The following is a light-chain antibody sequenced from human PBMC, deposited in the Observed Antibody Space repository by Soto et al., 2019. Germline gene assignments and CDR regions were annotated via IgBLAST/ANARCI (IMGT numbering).Light chain of an antibody. CDR2: KAS. CDR3: QHYNSYSEA. V-gene: IGKV1-5*03. J-gene: IGKJ1*01. CDR1: QTISSW. Sequence: DIQMTNSPSTLSGTVGDRVTITCRASQTISSWLAWYQQKPGKAPKLLIYKASTLKSGVPSRLSGSGSGTEFTLTISSLQPDDFATYYCQHYNSYSEAFGQGTKVDIK.